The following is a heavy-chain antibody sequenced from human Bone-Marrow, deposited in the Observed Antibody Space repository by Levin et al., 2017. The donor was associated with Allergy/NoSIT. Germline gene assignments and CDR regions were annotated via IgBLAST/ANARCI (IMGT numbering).Heavy chain of an antibody. D-gene: IGHD4-23*01. Sequence: LSQTLSLTCAISWDRVSSNSAAWSWIRQSPSRGLEWLGRTYYRSKWYNDYAESVKSRMIINPDTSKNQFSLQLNSVTPEDTAVYYCARTIDYGGNKFDCWGQGTLVTVSS. V-gene: IGHV6-1*01. CDR3: ARTIDYGGNKFDC. CDR1: WDRVSSNSAA. J-gene: IGHJ4*02. CDR2: TYYRSKWYN.